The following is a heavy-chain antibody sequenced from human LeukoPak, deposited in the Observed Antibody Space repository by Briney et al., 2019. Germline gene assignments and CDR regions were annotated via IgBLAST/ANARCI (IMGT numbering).Heavy chain of an antibody. CDR2: ISWNSGSI. CDR1: GFTFDDYA. V-gene: IGHV3-9*03. D-gene: IGHD3-22*01. Sequence: PGGSLRLSCAASGFTFDDYAMHWARQAPGKGLEWVSGISWNSGSIGYADSVKGRFTISRDNAKNSLYLQMNSLRAEDMALYYCAKADYYDSSGSIFDIWGQGTMVTVSP. CDR3: AKADYYDSSGSIFDI. J-gene: IGHJ3*02.